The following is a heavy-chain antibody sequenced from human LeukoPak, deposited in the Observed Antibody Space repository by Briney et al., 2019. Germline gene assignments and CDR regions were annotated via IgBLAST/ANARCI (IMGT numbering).Heavy chain of an antibody. D-gene: IGHD3-22*01. J-gene: IGHJ2*01. CDR1: GGSISSYY. Sequence: SETLSLTCTVSGGSISSYYWSWIRQPPGKGLEWIGYIYYSGSTNYNPSLKSRVTISVDTSKNQFSLKLSSVTAADTAVYYCARELGEWLLLRYFDLWGRGTLVTVSS. CDR2: IYYSGST. CDR3: ARELGEWLLLRYFDL. V-gene: IGHV4-59*01.